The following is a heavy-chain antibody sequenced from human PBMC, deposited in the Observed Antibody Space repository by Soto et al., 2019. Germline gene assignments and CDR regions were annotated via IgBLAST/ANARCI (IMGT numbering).Heavy chain of an antibody. V-gene: IGHV1-69*08. Sequence: QVQLVQSGAEVKKPGSSVKVSCKASGGTFSSYTISWVRQAPGQGLEWMGRIIPILGIANYAQKFQGRVTIPADKPTRTAYMELSRLRSEDTAVYYCARDAEGDILTGYYVAYWGQGTLVTVSS. J-gene: IGHJ4*02. CDR1: GGTFSSYT. CDR2: IIPILGIA. CDR3: ARDAEGDILTGYYVAY. D-gene: IGHD3-9*01.